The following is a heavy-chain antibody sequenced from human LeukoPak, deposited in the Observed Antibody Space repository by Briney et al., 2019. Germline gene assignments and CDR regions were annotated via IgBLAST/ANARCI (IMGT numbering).Heavy chain of an antibody. CDR3: ARHEGFSQKD. Sequence: SGTLSLTCAVSGVSISSNNWWSGVRQPPGKGLEWIGEIHESGSTNYNPSLKSRVTISVDKSKDQFSLKLSSVTAADTAVYYCARHEGFSQKDWGQGTQVTVS. CDR1: GVSISSNNW. V-gene: IGHV4-4*02. CDR2: IHESGST. J-gene: IGHJ4*02.